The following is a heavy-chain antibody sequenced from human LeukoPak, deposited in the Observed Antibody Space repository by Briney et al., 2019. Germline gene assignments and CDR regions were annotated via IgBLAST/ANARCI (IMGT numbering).Heavy chain of an antibody. D-gene: IGHD4-23*01. J-gene: IGHJ4*02. Sequence: PSETLSLTCAVSGGSISSGGYSWSWIRQPPGKGLEWIGYIYYSGSAYYNPSLMSRVSISMDTSKNQFSLRLSSVTAADTALYYCARRSTVLTANYEYWGQGTLVTVSS. CDR1: GGSISSGGYS. V-gene: IGHV4-30-4*07. CDR3: ARRSTVLTANYEY. CDR2: IYYSGSA.